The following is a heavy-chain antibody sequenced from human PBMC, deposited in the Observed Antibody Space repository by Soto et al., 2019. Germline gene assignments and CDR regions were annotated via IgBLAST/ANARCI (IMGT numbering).Heavy chain of an antibody. CDR3: AGPGGYDSSSFDY. J-gene: IGHJ4*02. CDR2: INHSGST. Sequence: SETLSLTCAVYGGSFSGYYWSWIRQPPGKGLEWIGEINHSGSTNYNPSLKSRVTISVDTSKNQFSLKLSSVTAADTAMYYCAGPGGYDSSSFDYWGQGTLVTVSS. V-gene: IGHV4-34*01. D-gene: IGHD3-22*01. CDR1: GGSFSGYY.